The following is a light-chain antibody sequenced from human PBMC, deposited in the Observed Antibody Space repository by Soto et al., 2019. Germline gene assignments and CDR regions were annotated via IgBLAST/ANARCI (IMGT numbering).Light chain of an antibody. CDR2: DTN. J-gene: IGLJ1*01. V-gene: IGLV1-51*01. CDR1: NSNIGNNY. Sequence: SVLPQQPSVSAAPGKRVTISCSGSNSNIGNNYVSWYQQLPETAPKPLIYDTNKRPSCIPDRSSGSKSGTSATLDIAGRQTGYEADYYCWTRDSIRIGYVFGTGTKATV. CDR3: WTRDSIRIGYV.